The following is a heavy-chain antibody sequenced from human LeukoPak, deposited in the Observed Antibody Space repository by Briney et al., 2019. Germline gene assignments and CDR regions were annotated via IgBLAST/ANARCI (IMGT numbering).Heavy chain of an antibody. CDR2: IKSKTDGGTT. CDR3: TTRYCSSTSCSIDY. D-gene: IGHD2-2*01. V-gene: IGHV3-15*01. J-gene: IGHJ4*02. CDR1: GFTFSNAW. Sequence: GGSLRLSCAASGFTFSNAWMSWVRQAPGKGLEWVGRIKSKTDGGTTDYAAPVKGRFTISRDDSKNTLYLQMNSLKTEDTAVYYCTTRYCSSTSCSIDYWGQGTLVTVSS.